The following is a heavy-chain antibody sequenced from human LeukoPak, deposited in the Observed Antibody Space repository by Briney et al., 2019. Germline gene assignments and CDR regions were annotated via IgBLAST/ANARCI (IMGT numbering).Heavy chain of an antibody. CDR1: GCTFTGYY. Sequence: ASVKVSCKASGCTFTGYYMYWVLQAPGQGLEWMGRINPNSGGTNYAQKFQGRVTMTRDTSISTAYMELSRLRSDDAAVYYCARENIVVVPAALDYWGQGTLVTVPS. J-gene: IGHJ4*02. D-gene: IGHD2-2*01. CDR2: INPNSGGT. V-gene: IGHV1-2*06. CDR3: ARENIVVVPAALDY.